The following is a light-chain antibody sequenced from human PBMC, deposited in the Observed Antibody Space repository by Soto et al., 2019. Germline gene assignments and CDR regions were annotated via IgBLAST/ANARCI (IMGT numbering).Light chain of an antibody. CDR2: DAS. J-gene: IGKJ5*01. CDR1: QTVSSS. CDR3: HQRSNWLSIT. V-gene: IGKV3-11*01. Sequence: EVVLTQSPATLSFSPGERATLSCRASQTVSSSLAWYQQKPGQAPRLLIFDASTRATGIPARFSGSGSGTDFTLTISSLEPEDFAVYYCHQRSNWLSITFGQGTRLEI.